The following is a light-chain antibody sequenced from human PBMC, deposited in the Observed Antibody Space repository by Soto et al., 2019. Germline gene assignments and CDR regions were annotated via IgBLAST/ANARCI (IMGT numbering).Light chain of an antibody. J-gene: IGKJ1*01. Sequence: DIQMTQSPSTLSASVGDRVTITCRASQSISGSLAWYQQKPGKAPKLLIYEASNLKSGDPSRFSGSGSGTEYTLTISSLQPDDSASYNCQQYNGYWTFGQGTRVEIK. V-gene: IGKV1-5*03. CDR3: QQYNGYWT. CDR1: QSISGS. CDR2: EAS.